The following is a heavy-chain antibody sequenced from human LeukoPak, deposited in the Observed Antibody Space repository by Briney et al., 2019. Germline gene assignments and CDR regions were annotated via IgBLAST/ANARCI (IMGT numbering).Heavy chain of an antibody. Sequence: SETLSLICAVYGGSFSGYCWSWIRQPPGKGLEWMGEINLSGSTNYNPSLKIRVTISVDTSKNQFSLKLSSVTAADTAVYYCARGGGSGSYYRGYFDYWGQGNLVTVSS. CDR3: ARGGGSGSYYRGYFDY. CDR2: INLSGST. V-gene: IGHV4-34*01. D-gene: IGHD3-10*01. CDR1: GGSFSGYC. J-gene: IGHJ4*02.